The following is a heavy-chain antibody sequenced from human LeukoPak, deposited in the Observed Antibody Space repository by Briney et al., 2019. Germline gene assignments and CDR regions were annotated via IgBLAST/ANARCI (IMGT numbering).Heavy chain of an antibody. D-gene: IGHD1-26*01. V-gene: IGHV3-64*01. Sequence: GGSLRLSCAGSGFSFSTYALHWVRQAPGKGLEYVSGISSNGGYIYYSNSVKGRFTISRDNSKNTVCLQMGSLRAEDMAVYYCARGRKSGTYKYYFDYWGQRTLVTVSS. CDR3: ARGRKSGTYKYYFDY. J-gene: IGHJ4*02. CDR1: GFSFSTYA. CDR2: ISSNGGYI.